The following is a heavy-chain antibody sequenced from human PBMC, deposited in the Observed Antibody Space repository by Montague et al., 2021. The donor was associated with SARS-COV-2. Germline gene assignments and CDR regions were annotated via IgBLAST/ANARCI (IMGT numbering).Heavy chain of an antibody. CDR2: IYSGGSST. CDR1: GFTFSSYA. Sequence: SLSLSWAASGFTFSSYAMSWVRQAPGKGLEWVSVIYSGGSSTYYADSVKGRFTISRDNSKNTLYLQMNSLRAEDTAVYYCASSEPEGYYYYYGMDVWGQGTTVTVSS. D-gene: IGHD6-13*01. V-gene: IGHV3-23*03. J-gene: IGHJ6*02. CDR3: ASSEPEGYYYYYGMDV.